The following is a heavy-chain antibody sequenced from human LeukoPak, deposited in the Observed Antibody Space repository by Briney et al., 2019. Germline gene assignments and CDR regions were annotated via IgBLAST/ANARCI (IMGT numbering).Heavy chain of an antibody. CDR2: ISSSSSTI. CDR1: GFTVSSNY. V-gene: IGHV3-48*01. Sequence: GGSLRLSCAASGFTVSSNYMSWVRQAPGKGLEWVSYISSSSSTIYYADSVKGRFTISRDNAKSSLYLQMNSLRAEDTAVYYCIVLAVTGTLGFDYWGQGTLVTVSS. J-gene: IGHJ4*02. D-gene: IGHD6-19*01. CDR3: IVLAVTGTLGFDY.